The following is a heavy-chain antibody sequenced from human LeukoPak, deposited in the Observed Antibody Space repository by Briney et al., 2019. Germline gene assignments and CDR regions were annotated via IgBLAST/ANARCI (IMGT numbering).Heavy chain of an antibody. CDR1: GFIFSSHA. D-gene: IGHD2-2*01. CDR2: NSGSGGST. V-gene: IGHV3-23*01. CDR3: AKDHIVVVPAAIPPLYYYYGMDV. Sequence: PGGSLRLSCAAYGFIFSSHAMTSVRQAPVKGLEWVSANSGSGGSTSFADAVKGRFSSSRDNSKNTLYLQMNSLRAGDTAVYYCAKDHIVVVPAAIPPLYYYYGMDVWGQGTTVTVSS. J-gene: IGHJ6*02.